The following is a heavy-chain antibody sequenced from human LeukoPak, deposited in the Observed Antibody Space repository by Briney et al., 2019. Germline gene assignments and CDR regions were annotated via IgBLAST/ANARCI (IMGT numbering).Heavy chain of an antibody. Sequence: PSETLSLTCTVSGGSISTYYWSWIRQPPGKGLEWIGEVERSGSTNYNPSLKSRVTISVDTSKKQFSLKLTSVTAADTAVYYCVRGYGSGSYWNCWGQGTLVTVSS. CDR1: GGSISTYY. D-gene: IGHD3-10*01. J-gene: IGHJ4*02. CDR2: VERSGST. CDR3: VRGYGSGSYWNC. V-gene: IGHV4-34*01.